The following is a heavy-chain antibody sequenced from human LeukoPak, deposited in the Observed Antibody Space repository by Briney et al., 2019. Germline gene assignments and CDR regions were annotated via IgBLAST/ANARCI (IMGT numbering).Heavy chain of an antibody. D-gene: IGHD2-21*02. CDR3: ARLNSYCGGDCYKY. CDR1: GYTFTGYY. V-gene: IGHV1-2*02. CDR2: INPNSGGT. J-gene: IGHJ4*02. Sequence: ASVKVSCKASGYTFTGYYMHWVRQAPGQGLEWMGWINPNSGGTNYAQKFQGRVTMTRDTSISTAYMELSRLRSDDTAVYYCARLNSYCGGDCYKYWGQGTLVTVSS.